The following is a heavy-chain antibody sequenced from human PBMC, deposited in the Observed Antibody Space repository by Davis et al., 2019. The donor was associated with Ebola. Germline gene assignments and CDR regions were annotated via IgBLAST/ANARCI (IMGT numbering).Heavy chain of an antibody. V-gene: IGHV1-2*06. Sequence: ASVKVSCKASGYTFTGYYMHWVRQAPGQGLEWMGRINPNSGGTNYAQKFQGRVTMTRDTSISTAYMELSRLRSDDTAVYYCARDLTMVRGVIISHYYGMDVWGKGTTVTVSS. D-gene: IGHD3-10*01. CDR3: ARDLTMVRGVIISHYYGMDV. CDR2: INPNSGGT. CDR1: GYTFTGYY. J-gene: IGHJ6*04.